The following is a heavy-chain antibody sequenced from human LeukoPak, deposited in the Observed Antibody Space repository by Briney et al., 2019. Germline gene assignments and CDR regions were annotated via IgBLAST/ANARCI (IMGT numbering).Heavy chain of an antibody. V-gene: IGHV3-30*02. Sequence: GGSLRLSCAASGFTFSSYGMHWVRQAPGKGLEWVAYIQYDGSNQQYADSVKGRFSISRDRSKNIPYLQMNSLRAEDTAVYYCARGPSGYHNTGGQGTLVTVSS. CDR2: IQYDGSNQ. CDR3: ARGPSGYHNT. D-gene: IGHD5-12*01. J-gene: IGHJ4*02. CDR1: GFTFSSYG.